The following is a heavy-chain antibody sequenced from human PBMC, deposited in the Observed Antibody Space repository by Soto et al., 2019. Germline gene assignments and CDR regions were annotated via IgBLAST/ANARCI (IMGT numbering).Heavy chain of an antibody. Sequence: ASVKVSCKASGGTFSSYAISWVRQAPGQGLEWMGGIIPIFGTANYAQKFQGRVTITADESTSTAYMELSSLRSEDTAVYYCAREATVVTPGNYFDYWGQGTLVTVSS. CDR3: AREATVVTPGNYFDY. D-gene: IGHD4-17*01. CDR2: IIPIFGTA. J-gene: IGHJ4*02. CDR1: GGTFSSYA. V-gene: IGHV1-69*13.